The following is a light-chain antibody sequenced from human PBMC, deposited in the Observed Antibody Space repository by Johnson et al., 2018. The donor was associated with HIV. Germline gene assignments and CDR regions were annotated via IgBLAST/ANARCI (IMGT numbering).Light chain of an antibody. J-gene: IGLJ1*01. Sequence: QSVLTQPPSVSAAPGQKVTISCSGSSSNIGNNYISWYQQVPGTAPKLLIYDNDKRPLGIPDRFSGSKSGTSATLGITGLQTGDEADYYCGTGENTLVPVYVFGTATKGSGL. CDR1: SSNIGNNY. CDR3: GTGENTLVPVYV. V-gene: IGLV1-51*01. CDR2: DND.